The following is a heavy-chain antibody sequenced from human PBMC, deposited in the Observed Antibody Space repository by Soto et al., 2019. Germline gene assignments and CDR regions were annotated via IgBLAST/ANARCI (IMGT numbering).Heavy chain of an antibody. J-gene: IGHJ6*02. V-gene: IGHV5-51*01. Sequence: GESLKISCKGSGYTFNTNWIGWVRQMPGKGLEWMGIIYPGDSDTRYSPSFQGQVTISADKSISTAYLQWSSLKASDTAMYYCARQVAHGYYFYGMDVWGQGTTVTVPS. CDR3: ARQVAHGYYFYGMDV. CDR1: GYTFNTNW. CDR2: IYPGDSDT. D-gene: IGHD5-12*01.